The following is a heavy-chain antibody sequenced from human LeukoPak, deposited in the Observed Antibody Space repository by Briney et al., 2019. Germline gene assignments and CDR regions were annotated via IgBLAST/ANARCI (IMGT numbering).Heavy chain of an antibody. J-gene: IGHJ4*02. Sequence: GGSLRLSCAASGFTFSSYWMSWVRQAPGKGLEWVANIKQDGSEKYYVDSVKGRFTISRDNAKNSLYLQMNSLRAEDTAVYYCARDSFPAAYSGSYPYYFDYWGQGTLVTVSS. D-gene: IGHD1-26*01. V-gene: IGHV3-7*01. CDR3: ARDSFPAAYSGSYPYYFDY. CDR1: GFTFSSYW. CDR2: IKQDGSEK.